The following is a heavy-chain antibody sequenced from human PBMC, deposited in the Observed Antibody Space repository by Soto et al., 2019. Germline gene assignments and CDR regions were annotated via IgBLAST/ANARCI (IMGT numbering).Heavy chain of an antibody. D-gene: IGHD2-21*01. J-gene: IGHJ6*02. CDR1: GGSVSSGSYY. V-gene: IGHV4-61*01. CDR3: ARRGIPPSHYYYYYGMDV. CDR2: IYYSGST. Sequence: SETLSLTCTVSGGSVSSGSYYCSWIRQPPGKGLEWIGYIYYSGSTNYNPSLKSRVTISVDTSKNQFSLKLSSVTADDTAVYYCARRGIPPSHYYYYYGMDVWGQGTTVTVSS.